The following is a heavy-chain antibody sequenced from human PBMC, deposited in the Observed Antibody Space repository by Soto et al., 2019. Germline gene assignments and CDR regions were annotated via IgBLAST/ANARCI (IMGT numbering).Heavy chain of an antibody. Sequence: GESLKISCRGSGYSFTSYWIGWVRQMPGKGLEWMGIIYPGDSNTRYSPSFQGQVTISADKSISSAYLQWSSLKASDTAMYYCARQVYCSNPACYTVDYWGQGTLVTVSS. J-gene: IGHJ4*02. CDR2: IYPGDSNT. CDR1: GYSFTSYW. CDR3: ARQVYCSNPACYTVDY. V-gene: IGHV5-51*01. D-gene: IGHD2-2*02.